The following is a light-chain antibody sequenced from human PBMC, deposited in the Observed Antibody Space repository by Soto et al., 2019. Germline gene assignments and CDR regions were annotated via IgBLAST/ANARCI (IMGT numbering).Light chain of an antibody. CDR3: CSYAGSSTLDV. CDR1: SSDIGTYNL. J-gene: IGLJ1*01. CDR2: EVN. V-gene: IGLV2-23*02. Sequence: QSALTQPASVSGSPGQSITISCTGTSSDIGTYNLVSWYQQHPGKAPKLMIYEVNKRPSGVSDRFSGSKSGNTASLTTSGLQAEDEADYYCCSYAGSSTLDVFGTGTKVTVL.